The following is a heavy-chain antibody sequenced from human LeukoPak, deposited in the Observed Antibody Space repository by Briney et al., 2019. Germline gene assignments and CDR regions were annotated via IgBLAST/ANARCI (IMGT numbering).Heavy chain of an antibody. CDR1: GFIFDDYA. D-gene: IGHD5-12*01. CDR3: AKDLKANRGSGYDY. CDR2: ISWNSGGT. V-gene: IGHV3-9*01. Sequence: PGRSLRLSCAASGFIFDDYAMHWVRLAPGKGLEWVSGISWNSGGTGYADSVKGRFTISRDNAKNSLYLQMNSLRTEDTALYYCAKDLKANRGSGYDYWGRGTLVTVSS. J-gene: IGHJ4*02.